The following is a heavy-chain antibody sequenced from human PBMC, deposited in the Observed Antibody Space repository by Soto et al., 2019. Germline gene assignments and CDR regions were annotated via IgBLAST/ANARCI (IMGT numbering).Heavy chain of an antibody. CDR1: GGSFSGYY. D-gene: IGHD6-19*01. V-gene: IGHV4-34*01. Sequence: PSETLSLTCAVYGGSFSGYYWSWIRQPPGKGLEWMWEINHSGSPNYNPSLKSRVTLPVDTSKNQFSLKLSSVTAADTAVYYCARGGAVAEVDVWGQGTLVTVSS. CDR3: ARGGAVAEVDV. J-gene: IGHJ4*02. CDR2: INHSGSP.